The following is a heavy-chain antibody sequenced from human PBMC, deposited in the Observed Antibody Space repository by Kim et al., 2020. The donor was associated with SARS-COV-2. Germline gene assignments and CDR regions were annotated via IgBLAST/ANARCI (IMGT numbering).Heavy chain of an antibody. CDR2: ISYDGSNK. D-gene: IGHD6-13*01. CDR3: ARGAEGAGTSSFDA. Sequence: GGSLRLSCAASGFTFSSYAMHWVRQAPGKGLEWVAVISYDGSNKYYADSVKGRFTISRDNSKNTLYLQMNSLRAEDTAVYYCARGAEGAGTSSFDAWGQGTLVTVSS. V-gene: IGHV3-30*04. CDR1: GFTFSSYA. J-gene: IGHJ5*01.